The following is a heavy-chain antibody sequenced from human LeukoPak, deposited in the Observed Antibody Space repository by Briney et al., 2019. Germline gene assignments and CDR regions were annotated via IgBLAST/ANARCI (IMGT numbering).Heavy chain of an antibody. Sequence: SETLSLTCAVYGGSFSGYYWSWIRQPPGKGLEWIGEINHSGSTNYNPSLKSRVTISVDKSKNQFSLKLSSVTAADTAVYYCARSKHDYSLDAFDIWGQGTMVTVSS. CDR3: ARSKHDYSLDAFDI. CDR1: GGSFSGYY. J-gene: IGHJ3*02. D-gene: IGHD4-11*01. CDR2: INHSGST. V-gene: IGHV4-34*01.